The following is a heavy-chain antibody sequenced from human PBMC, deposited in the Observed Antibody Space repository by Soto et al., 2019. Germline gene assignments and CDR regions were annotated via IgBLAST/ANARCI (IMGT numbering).Heavy chain of an antibody. Sequence: SQTLSLTCAISGDSVSSNTAAWDWIRSSPSRGLEWLGRTYYRSNWRHDYAVSVKSRITVNPDTSKNHFSLQLNSVTPDDTAVYYCARGVAGSGFDLWGQGTLVTVSS. CDR3: ARGVAGSGFDL. CDR2: TYYRSNWRH. CDR1: GDSVSSNTAA. V-gene: IGHV6-1*01. D-gene: IGHD6-19*01. J-gene: IGHJ4*02.